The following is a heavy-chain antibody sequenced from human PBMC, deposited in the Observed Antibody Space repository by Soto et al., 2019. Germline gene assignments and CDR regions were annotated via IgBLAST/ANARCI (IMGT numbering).Heavy chain of an antibody. CDR3: ATGPLYYYESSGYSSACDI. J-gene: IGHJ3*02. CDR1: GGTFSSYA. Sequence: SVKVSCKASGGTFSSYAISWVRQTPGQGLEWMGGIIPIFGTANYAQKFQGRVTITADESTSTAYMELSSLRSEDTAVYYCATGPLYYYESSGYSSACDIWGQGTMVTVS. D-gene: IGHD3-22*01. V-gene: IGHV1-69*13. CDR2: IIPIFGTA.